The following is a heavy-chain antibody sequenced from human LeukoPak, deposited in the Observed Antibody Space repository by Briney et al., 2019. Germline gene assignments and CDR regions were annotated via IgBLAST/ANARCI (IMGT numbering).Heavy chain of an antibody. CDR1: GFTFSSYA. CDR2: ISGSGGST. CDR3: AKLGLRDPEVDY. J-gene: IGHJ4*02. Sequence: GGSLRLSCEASGFTFSSYAMSWVRQAPGKGLEWVSAISGSGGSTYYTDSVKGRFTISRDNSKNTLYLQMNSLRAEDTAVYYCAKLGLRDPEVDYWGQGTLVTVSS. V-gene: IGHV3-23*01.